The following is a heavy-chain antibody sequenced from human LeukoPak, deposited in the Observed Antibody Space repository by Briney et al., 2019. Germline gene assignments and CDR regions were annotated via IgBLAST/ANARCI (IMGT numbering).Heavy chain of an antibody. J-gene: IGHJ3*02. CDR1: GFTFSSYS. CDR2: ISSSSSYI. V-gene: IGHV3-21*01. D-gene: IGHD2-2*01. Sequence: GGSLRLSCAASGFTFSSYSRNWVRQAPGKGLEWVSSISSSSSYIYYADSVKGRFTISRDNAKNSLYLQMNSLRAEDTAVYYCARDAGYCSSTSCLDAFDIWGQGTMVTVSS. CDR3: ARDAGYCSSTSCLDAFDI.